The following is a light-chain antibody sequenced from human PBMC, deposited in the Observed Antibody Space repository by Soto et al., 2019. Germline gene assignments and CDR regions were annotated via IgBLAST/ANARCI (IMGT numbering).Light chain of an antibody. CDR3: QQYGTSPRP. CDR1: QSVSSSY. CDR2: GAA. Sequence: EIVLTQSPGTLSLSPGERATLSCRASQSVSSSYLAWYQKKPGQAPRLLIYGAATRATGIPDRFSGSGSGTAFTLTISRLEPEDFAVYDCQQYGTSPRPVGQGTKVEIK. J-gene: IGKJ1*01. V-gene: IGKV3-20*01.